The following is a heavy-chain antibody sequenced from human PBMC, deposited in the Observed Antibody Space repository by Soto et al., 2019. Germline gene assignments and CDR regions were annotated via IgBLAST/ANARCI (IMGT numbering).Heavy chain of an antibody. V-gene: IGHV4-38-2*02. CDR2: IYHSGTT. CDR3: ARDSSGYYWFDP. D-gene: IGHD3-22*01. Sequence: LSLTCAVSGFSISSGYFWCWIRQPPGKGPEWLGSIYHSGTTYYNPSVKGRVTISVDTSKNQFSLKMSSVTAADTAVYYCARDSSGYYWFDPWGQGTLVTVSS. J-gene: IGHJ5*02. CDR1: GFSISSGYF.